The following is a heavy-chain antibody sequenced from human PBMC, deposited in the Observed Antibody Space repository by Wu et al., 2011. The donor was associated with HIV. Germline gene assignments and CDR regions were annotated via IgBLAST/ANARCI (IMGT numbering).Heavy chain of an antibody. CDR1: GYTFTSYG. D-gene: IGHD3-3*01. Sequence: QVQLVQSGAEVKRPGASVKVSCKASGYTFTSYGISWVRQAPGQGLEWMGWIGAYNGDTNYAQKLQGRVTMTTDTSTSTAYMELRSLRSDDTAVYYCARGNYDFWSGYYRSYYYMDVWGKGPRSPSP. V-gene: IGHV1-18*01. J-gene: IGHJ6*03. CDR2: IGAYNGDT. CDR3: ARGNYDFWSGYYRSYYYMDV.